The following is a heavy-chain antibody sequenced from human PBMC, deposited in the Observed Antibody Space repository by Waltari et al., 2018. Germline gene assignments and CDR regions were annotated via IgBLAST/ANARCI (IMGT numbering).Heavy chain of an antibody. V-gene: IGHV4-59*01. J-gene: IGHJ5*02. CDR1: GGSISSYY. D-gene: IGHD7-27*01. Sequence: QVQLQESGPGLVKPSETPSLTCTVSGGSISSYYWSWIRQPPGKGLEWIGYIYYSGSTNYNPSLKSRVTISVDTSKNQFSLKLSSVTAADTAVYYCARVWAKAGDLNWFDPWGQGTLVTVSS. CDR2: IYYSGST. CDR3: ARVWAKAGDLNWFDP.